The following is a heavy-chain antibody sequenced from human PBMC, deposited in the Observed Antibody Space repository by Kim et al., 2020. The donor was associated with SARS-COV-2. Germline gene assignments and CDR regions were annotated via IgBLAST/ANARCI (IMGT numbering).Heavy chain of an antibody. CDR1: GGSISSYY. Sequence: SETLSLTCTVSGGSISSYYWSWIRQPPGKGLEWIGYIYYSGSTNYNPSLKSRVTISVDTSKNQFSLKLSSVTAADTAVYYCARDRIDSSGWYGVVGGWFDPWGQGTLVTVSS. CDR2: IYYSGST. CDR3: ARDRIDSSGWYGVVGGWFDP. V-gene: IGHV4-59*13. J-gene: IGHJ5*02. D-gene: IGHD6-19*01.